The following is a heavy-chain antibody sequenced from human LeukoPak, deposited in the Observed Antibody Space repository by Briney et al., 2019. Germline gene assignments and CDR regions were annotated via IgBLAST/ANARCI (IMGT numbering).Heavy chain of an antibody. CDR1: GFTFSSYG. CDR2: ISYDGSNK. D-gene: IGHD3-16*02. V-gene: IGHV3-30*18. J-gene: IGHJ4*02. CDR3: AKDGMITFGAVIMVYYFDY. Sequence: GGSLRLSCAASGFTFSSYGMHWVRQAPGKGLEWVAVISYDGSNKYYADSVKGRFTISRDNSKNTLYLQMNSLRAEDTAVYYCAKDGMITFGAVIMVYYFDYLGPGALVTVSS.